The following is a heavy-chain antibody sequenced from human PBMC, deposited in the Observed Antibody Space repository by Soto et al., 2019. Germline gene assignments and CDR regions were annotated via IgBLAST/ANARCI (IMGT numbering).Heavy chain of an antibody. CDR2: ISSSSTYI. Sequence: LRLSCVPSELTIDNDSMHWIRQAPFKGLEWVSSISSSSTYIYYADSVKGRFTISRDNSKNTLYLQMNSLRAEDTAVYHCAKDMVRETYYYYYGMDVWGQGTTVTVSS. CDR3: AKDMVRETYYYYYGMDV. D-gene: IGHD3-10*01. V-gene: IGHV3-21*01. J-gene: IGHJ6*02. CDR1: ELTIDNDS.